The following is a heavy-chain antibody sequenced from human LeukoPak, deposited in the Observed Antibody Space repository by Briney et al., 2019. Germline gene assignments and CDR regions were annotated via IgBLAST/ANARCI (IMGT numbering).Heavy chain of an antibody. Sequence: ASETLSLTCTVSGDSIKGYYWSWIRQTPGKGLEWIGYIYYSGSTNYNPSLRSRVTISVDTSKNQFSLNLRSVTAADTAVYYCARGSPVGGYWGQGTLVTVSS. J-gene: IGHJ4*02. CDR1: GDSIKGYY. D-gene: IGHD3-10*01. V-gene: IGHV4-59*01. CDR2: IYYSGST. CDR3: ARGSPVGGY.